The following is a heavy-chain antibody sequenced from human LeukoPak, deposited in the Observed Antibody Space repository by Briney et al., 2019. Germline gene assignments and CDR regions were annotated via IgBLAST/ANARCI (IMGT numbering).Heavy chain of an antibody. CDR3: ARIHYYGSVYYFDY. Sequence: SETLSLTCTVSGGSISSSSYYWGWIRQPPGKGLEWIGSIYYSGSTYYNPSLKSRVTISVDTSKNQFSLKLSSVTAADTAVYYCARIHYYGSVYYFDYWGQGTLVTVSS. D-gene: IGHD3-10*01. V-gene: IGHV4-39*01. CDR2: IYYSGST. J-gene: IGHJ4*02. CDR1: GGSISSSSYY.